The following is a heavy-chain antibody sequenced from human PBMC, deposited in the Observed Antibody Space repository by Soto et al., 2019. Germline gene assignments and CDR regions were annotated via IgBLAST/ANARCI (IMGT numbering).Heavy chain of an antibody. V-gene: IGHV3-9*01. J-gene: IGHJ6*02. CDR3: AKDFHEIDDGDYRYYFYGMDV. D-gene: IGHD4-17*01. CDR1: GFTFDDFA. Sequence: EVQLVESGGGLVQPGRSLRLSCAASGFTFDDFAMHWVRQVPGKGLEWVSGISWDSTGIGYADSVKGRFTISRDNAKNFLYLQMDSLRGEDTALYYCAKDFHEIDDGDYRYYFYGMDVWGQGTTVTVSS. CDR2: ISWDSTGI.